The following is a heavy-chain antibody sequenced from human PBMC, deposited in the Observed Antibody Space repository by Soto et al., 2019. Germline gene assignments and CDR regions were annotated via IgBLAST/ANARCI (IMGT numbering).Heavy chain of an antibody. J-gene: IGHJ5*02. CDR3: ARGGGRYCTSTTCGGFDP. Sequence: PSETLSLTCAVYGGSFSGYYWSWIRQPPGKGLEWIGEINHSGSTNYNPSLKSRVTISVDTSKNQFSLFLSSVTAADTAVYYCARGGGRYCTSTTCGGFDPWGQGXLVTVYS. V-gene: IGHV4-34*01. CDR1: GGSFSGYY. D-gene: IGHD2-2*01. CDR2: INHSGST.